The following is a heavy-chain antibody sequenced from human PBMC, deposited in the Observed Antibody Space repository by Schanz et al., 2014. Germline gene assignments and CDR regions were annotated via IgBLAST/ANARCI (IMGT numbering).Heavy chain of an antibody. CDR3: ARPSDSSWYMDV. V-gene: IGHV3-7*01. Sequence: DVQLVDSGGGLVQPGGSLRLSCAASGFTVSNSYIHWVRQAPGKGLEWVASIKQEGDEKNYVDSVKGRFTISRDNAKNSLYLQMNSLRAEDTAVYYCARPSDSSWYMDVWGKGTTVTVSS. CDR2: IKQEGDEK. CDR1: GFTVSNSY. J-gene: IGHJ6*03. D-gene: IGHD2-21*02.